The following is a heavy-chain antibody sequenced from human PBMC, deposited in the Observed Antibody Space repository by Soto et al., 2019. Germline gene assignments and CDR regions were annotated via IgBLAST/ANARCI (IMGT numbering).Heavy chain of an antibody. CDR2: IIPILGIA. CDR3: GREPEKNYDFWSGYSDYFDY. J-gene: IGHJ4*02. D-gene: IGHD3-3*01. V-gene: IGHV1-69*04. CDR1: GGTFSSYT. Sequence: SVKVSCKASGGTFSSYTISWVRQAPGQGLEWMGRIIPILGIANYAQKFQGRVTITADKSTSTAYMELSSLRSEDTAVYYCGREPEKNYDFWSGYSDYFDYWGQGTLVTVSS.